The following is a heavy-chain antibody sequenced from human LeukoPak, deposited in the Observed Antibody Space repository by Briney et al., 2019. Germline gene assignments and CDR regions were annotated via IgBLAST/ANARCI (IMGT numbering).Heavy chain of an antibody. D-gene: IGHD6-13*01. CDR1: GFTFSNAW. CDR2: IKEDGSEK. V-gene: IGHV3-7*01. J-gene: IGHJ4*02. CDR3: ASGRQLGY. Sequence: HPGGSLRLSCAASGFTFSNAWMSWVRQAPGKGLEWVANIKEDGSEKYYVDSVKGRFTISRDNARNSLYLQMNSLRAEDTAVYYCASGRQLGYWGQGTLVTVSS.